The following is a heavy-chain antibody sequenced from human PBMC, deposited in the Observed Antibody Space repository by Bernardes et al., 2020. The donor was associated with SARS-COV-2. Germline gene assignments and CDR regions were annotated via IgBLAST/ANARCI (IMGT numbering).Heavy chain of an antibody. J-gene: IGHJ6*02. D-gene: IGHD4-4*01. CDR3: ATADYSSRYYYFGMDV. CDR2: ISGRGGRT. Sequence: GGSLRLSCGASGFTFNNFDMSWVRQAPGKGLEWVSVISGRGGRTYYADSVKGRFSVSGDNSKNTVYLQMNSLRAEDTAVYYCATADYSSRYYYFGMDVWGQGTTVTVSS. V-gene: IGHV3-23*01. CDR1: GFTFNNFD.